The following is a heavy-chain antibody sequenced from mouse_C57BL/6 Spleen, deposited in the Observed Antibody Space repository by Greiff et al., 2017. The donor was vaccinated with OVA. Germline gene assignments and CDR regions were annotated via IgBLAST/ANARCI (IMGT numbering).Heavy chain of an antibody. J-gene: IGHJ4*01. V-gene: IGHV1-39*01. D-gene: IGHD3-2*02. Sequence: EVKLMESGPELVKPGASVKISCKASGYSLTDYNMNWVKQSNGKSLEWIGVINPNYGTTSYNQKFKGKATLTVDQSSSTAYMQLNSLTSEDSAVYYCARTDSSGYIYAMDYWGQGTSVTVSS. CDR3: ARTDSSGYIYAMDY. CDR1: GYSLTDYN. CDR2: INPNYGTT.